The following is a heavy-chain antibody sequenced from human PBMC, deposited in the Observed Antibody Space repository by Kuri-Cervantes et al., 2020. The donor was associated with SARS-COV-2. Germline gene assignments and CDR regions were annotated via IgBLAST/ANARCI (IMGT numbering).Heavy chain of an antibody. CDR2: IYTSGST. D-gene: IGHD3-9*01. V-gene: IGHV4-61*09. Sequence: SETLSLTCTVSGGSISSGSYYWSWIRQPAGKGLEWIGHIYTSGSTNYNPSLKSRVTISVDTSKNQFSLILTSVTAADTAVYYCARAYGLLRYIYYMDVWGEGTTVTVSS. CDR3: ARAYGLLRYIYYMDV. CDR1: GGSISSGSYY. J-gene: IGHJ6*03.